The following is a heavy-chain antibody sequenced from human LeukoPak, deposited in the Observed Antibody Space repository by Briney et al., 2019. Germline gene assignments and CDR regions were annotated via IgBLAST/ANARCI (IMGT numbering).Heavy chain of an antibody. CDR2: ISGSGGSA. CDR1: GFAFSTYD. V-gene: IGHV3-23*01. Sequence: GGSLRLSCTASGFAFSTYDMGWVRQAPGKGLEWVSVISGSGGSAYYADSVKGRFTISRDNAKNSLYLQMNSLRAEDTAVYYCARGRGWFDPWGQGTLVTVSS. J-gene: IGHJ5*02. CDR3: ARGRGWFDP. D-gene: IGHD5-24*01.